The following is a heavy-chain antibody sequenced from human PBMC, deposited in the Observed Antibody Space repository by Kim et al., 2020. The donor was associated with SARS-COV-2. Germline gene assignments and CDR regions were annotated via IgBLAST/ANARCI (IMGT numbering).Heavy chain of an antibody. D-gene: IGHD2-21*02. CDR2: ISWNGGSI. V-gene: IGHV3-9*01. Sequence: GGSLRLSCAASGFTFDDYAMHWVRQAPGKGLECVSGISWNGGSIAYADSVRGRFTISRDNAKNSLYLQMNSLRPEDTALYYCSNDSSAICGGYCQTFDY. CDR3: SNDSSAICGGYCQTFDY. J-gene: IGHJ4*01. CDR1: GFTFDDYA.